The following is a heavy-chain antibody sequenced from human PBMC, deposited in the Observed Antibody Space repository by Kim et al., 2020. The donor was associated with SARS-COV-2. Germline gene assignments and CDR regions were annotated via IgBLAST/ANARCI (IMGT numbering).Heavy chain of an antibody. CDR1: GGSVSSYY. Sequence: SETLSLTCTVSGGSVSSYYWSWIRQSPGKGLEWIGYIYYSGSTNYNPSLKSRVTISVDTSKNQFSLKLSSVTAADTAMYYCARGAGGDLYFNFWGQGTLVTVSS. CDR3: ARGAGGDLYFNF. D-gene: IGHD4-17*01. J-gene: IGHJ4*02. V-gene: IGHV4-59*02. CDR2: IYYSGST.